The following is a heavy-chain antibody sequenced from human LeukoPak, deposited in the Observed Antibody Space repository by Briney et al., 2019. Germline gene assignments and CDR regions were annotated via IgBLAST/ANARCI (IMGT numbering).Heavy chain of an antibody. J-gene: IGHJ4*02. CDR2: ISGSGGST. D-gene: IGHD2-21*02. V-gene: IGHV3-23*01. CDR1: GFTFSSYA. CDR3: ARSRLVVTALDY. Sequence: GGSLRLSCAASGFTFSSYAMSWVRQAPGKGLEWVSAISGSGGSTYYADSVKGRFTISRDNSKNTLYLQMGSLRAEDMAVYYCARSRLVVTALDYWGQGSLVTVSS.